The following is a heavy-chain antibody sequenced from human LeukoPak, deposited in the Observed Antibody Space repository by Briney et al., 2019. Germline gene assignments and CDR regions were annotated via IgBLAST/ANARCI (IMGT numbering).Heavy chain of an antibody. Sequence: PSETLSLTCTVSGDSISSSSYYWGWIRQPPGKSLEWIGSVYRNGVTYYNPSLKSRVTISVDTSKNQFSLKLSSVTAADTAVYYCASRGASLLSGWWNRVRQQNLDYWGQGTLVTVSS. CDR1: GDSISSSSYY. J-gene: IGHJ4*02. D-gene: IGHD6-19*01. CDR2: VYRNGVT. V-gene: IGHV4-39*01. CDR3: ASRGASLLSGWWNRVRQQNLDY.